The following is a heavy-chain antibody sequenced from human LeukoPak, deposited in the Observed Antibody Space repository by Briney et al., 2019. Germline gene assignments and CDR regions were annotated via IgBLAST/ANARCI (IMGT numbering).Heavy chain of an antibody. D-gene: IGHD2-15*01. V-gene: IGHV3-33*01. CDR2: IWYDGSNK. J-gene: IGHJ6*02. CDR1: GFTFSSYG. CDR3: ATLDIVVVVAAPGMDV. Sequence: GSLRLSCAASGFTFSSYGMHWVRQAPGKGLGWVAVIWYDGSNKYYADSVKGRFTISRDNSKNTLYLQMNGLRAEDTAVYYCATLDIVVVVAAPGMDVWGQGTTVTVSS.